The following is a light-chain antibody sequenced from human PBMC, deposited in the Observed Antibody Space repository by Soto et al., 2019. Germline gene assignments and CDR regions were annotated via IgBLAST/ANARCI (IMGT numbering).Light chain of an antibody. V-gene: IGKV1-5*01. J-gene: IGKJ1*01. CDR2: DAS. CDR3: QQYNSYSWT. CDR1: QSISSW. Sequence: DIPMYQSPSTLSAYVEDRVTITCRASQSISSWLAWYQQKPGKAPKLLIYDASSLESGVPSRFSGSGSGTEFTLTINSLQPDDFATYYCQQYNSYSWTFGQGTMVDI.